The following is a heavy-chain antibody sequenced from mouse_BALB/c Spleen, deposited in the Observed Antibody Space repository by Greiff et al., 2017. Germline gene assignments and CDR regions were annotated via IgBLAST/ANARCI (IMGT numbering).Heavy chain of an antibody. D-gene: IGHD2-14*01. J-gene: IGHJ4*01. CDR3: ARDIGPYAMDY. CDR2: ISDGGSYT. CDR1: GFTFSDYY. Sequence: DVKLVESGGGLVKPGGSLKLSCAASGFTFSDYYMYWVRQTPEKRLEWVATISDGGSYTYYPDSVKGRFTISRDNAKNNLYLQMSSLKSEDTAMYYCARDIGPYAMDYWGQGTSVTVSS. V-gene: IGHV5-4*02.